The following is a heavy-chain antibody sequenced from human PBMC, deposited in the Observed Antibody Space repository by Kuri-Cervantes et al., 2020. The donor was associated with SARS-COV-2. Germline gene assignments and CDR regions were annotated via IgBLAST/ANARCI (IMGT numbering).Heavy chain of an antibody. CDR2: SSYDGSNK. J-gene: IGHJ4*02. CDR3: ARATPGLVVLPAAIPN. V-gene: IGHV3-30-3*01. Sequence: GESLKISCAASRFSFSSYTLHWVRQAPGKGLECVAVSSYDGSNKYYADSVKGRFTISRDNSKNTLYLQMNSLRAEDTAVYYCARATPGLVVLPAAIPNWGQGTLVTVSS. CDR1: RFSFSSYT. D-gene: IGHD2-2*01.